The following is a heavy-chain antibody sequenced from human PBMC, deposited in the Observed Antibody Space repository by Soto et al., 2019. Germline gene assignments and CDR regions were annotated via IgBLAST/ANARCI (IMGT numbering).Heavy chain of an antibody. V-gene: IGHV3-48*01. J-gene: IGHJ6*03. CDR2: ISGSSSTT. CDR1: GFSSSSFA. Sequence: GGSLRLSCAASGFSSSSFAMNWVRQGPGKGLEWVASISGSSSTTYYADSVKGRFTISRDNSKNSLYLQMNSLRAEDTAVYYCARSGAWAAGGNLDYYYYYMDVWGKGTTVTVSS. CDR3: ARSGAWAAGGNLDYYYYYMDV. D-gene: IGHD6-13*01.